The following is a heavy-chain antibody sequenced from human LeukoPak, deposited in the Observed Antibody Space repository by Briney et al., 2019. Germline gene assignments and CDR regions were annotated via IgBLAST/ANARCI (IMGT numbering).Heavy chain of an antibody. CDR2: IYSDGTT. CDR1: GFTVSDNY. CDR3: ARETKAAGSRHFDC. Sequence: GGSLRLSCAASGFTVSDNYMTWVRQAPGKGLEWVSVIYSDGTTYYGDSVKGRFTISRDNSKNTLNLQMNSLTAEDTAVYYCARETKAAGSRHFDCWGQGTLVTVSS. D-gene: IGHD6-13*01. V-gene: IGHV3-66*01. J-gene: IGHJ4*02.